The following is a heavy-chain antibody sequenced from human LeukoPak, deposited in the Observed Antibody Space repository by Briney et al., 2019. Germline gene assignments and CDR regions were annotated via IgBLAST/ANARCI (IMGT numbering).Heavy chain of an antibody. CDR3: ARGAEGIAATDSNFDY. CDR2: ISKSSYYI. D-gene: IGHD6-13*01. V-gene: IGHV3-21*01. J-gene: IGHJ4*02. Sequence: GGSLRLSCADSGFTFSTYSMNWVRQAPGKGLEWVSSISKSSYYIHYADSVKGRFTISRDNAKNSLYLQMNSLRAEDTAVYFCARGAEGIAATDSNFDYWGQGTLVTVSS. CDR1: GFTFSTYS.